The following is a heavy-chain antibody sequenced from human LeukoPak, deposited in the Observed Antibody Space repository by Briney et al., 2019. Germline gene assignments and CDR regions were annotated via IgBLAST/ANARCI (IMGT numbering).Heavy chain of an antibody. Sequence: SETLSLTRTVSGGSISSSSYYWGWIRQPPGKGLEWIGSIYYSGSTYYNPSLKSRVTINTSKNQFSLKLSSVTAADTAVYYCARGPTVNYYFDYWGQGTLVTVSS. CDR1: GGSISSSSYY. J-gene: IGHJ4*02. D-gene: IGHD4-17*01. CDR3: ARGPTVNYYFDY. V-gene: IGHV4-39*07. CDR2: IYYSGST.